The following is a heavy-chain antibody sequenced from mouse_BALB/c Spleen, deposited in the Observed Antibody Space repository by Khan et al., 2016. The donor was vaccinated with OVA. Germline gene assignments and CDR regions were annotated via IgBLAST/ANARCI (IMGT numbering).Heavy chain of an antibody. Sequence: EVELVESGGGLVKPGESLKLSCAASGLTFSRYSMSCVRQTPEKRLEWVASISSGGSYTYYPDNVKGRFTLSRDNANNTLYLHMSSLRSEDTAIYYCARHEDYYGSRPYFDYWGQGTTLTVSS. D-gene: IGHD1-1*01. J-gene: IGHJ2*01. CDR3: ARHEDYYGSRPYFDY. CDR2: ISSGGSYT. CDR1: GLTFSRYS. V-gene: IGHV5-9-3*01.